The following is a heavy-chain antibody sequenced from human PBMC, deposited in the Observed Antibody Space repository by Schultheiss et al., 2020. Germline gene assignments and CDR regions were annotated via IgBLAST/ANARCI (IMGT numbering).Heavy chain of an antibody. CDR3: AKVYELYNWNSVYYYYGMDV. Sequence: GESLKISCAASGFTFSSYGMHWVRQAPGKGLEWVAVISYDGSNKYYADSMKGRFTISRDNSKNTLYLQMNSLRAEDTAVYYCAKVYELYNWNSVYYYYGMDVWGQGTTVTVSS. CDR2: ISYDGSNK. J-gene: IGHJ6*02. CDR1: GFTFSSYG. V-gene: IGHV3-30*18. D-gene: IGHD1-7*01.